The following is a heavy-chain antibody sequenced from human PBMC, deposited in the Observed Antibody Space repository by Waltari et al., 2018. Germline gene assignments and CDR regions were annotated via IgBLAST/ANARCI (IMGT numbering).Heavy chain of an antibody. J-gene: IGHJ4*02. Sequence: QITLKESGPTLVKPTQTLTLTCTFSGFSLSTSGVGVGWIRQPPGKALEWLALIYWNDDKRYSPSLKSRLTITKDTSKTQVVLTMTNMDPVDTATYYCAHNRLIRGGQWLFFDYWGQGTLVTVSS. V-gene: IGHV2-5*01. CDR2: IYWNDDK. CDR1: GFSLSTSGVG. D-gene: IGHD6-19*01. CDR3: AHNRLIRGGQWLFFDY.